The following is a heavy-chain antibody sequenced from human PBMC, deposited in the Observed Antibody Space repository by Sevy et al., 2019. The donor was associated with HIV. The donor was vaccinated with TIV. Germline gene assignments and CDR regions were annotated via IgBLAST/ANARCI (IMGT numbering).Heavy chain of an antibody. CDR2: IGTAGDT. CDR3: ARGGVGVPADIRYYYGMDV. D-gene: IGHD2-2*01. CDR1: GFTFSSYD. Sequence: GGSLRLSCAASGFTFSSYDMHWVRQATGKGLEWVSAIGTAGDTYYPGSVKGRFTISRENARNSLYLQMNSLRAGAKAVYYCARGGVGVPADIRYYYGMDVWGEGTTVTVSS. J-gene: IGHJ6*04. V-gene: IGHV3-13*01.